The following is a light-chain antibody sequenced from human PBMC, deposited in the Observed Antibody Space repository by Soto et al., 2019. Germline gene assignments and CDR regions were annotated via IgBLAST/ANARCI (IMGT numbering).Light chain of an antibody. J-gene: IGKJ1*01. CDR1: QSIEKW. V-gene: IGKV1-5*03. CDR2: KAS. CDR3: QQYNKLSWT. Sequence: DIQMTQSPSTLSASVGDRVTITCRASQSIEKWVAWYQQKPGKAPKLLIWKASLLQNGVPSRFSGSGSGTEYTLTISSLQPDDVGSDFCQQYNKLSWTCGQGTKVEIK.